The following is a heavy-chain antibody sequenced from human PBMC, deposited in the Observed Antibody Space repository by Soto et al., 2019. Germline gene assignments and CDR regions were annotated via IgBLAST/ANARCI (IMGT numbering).Heavy chain of an antibody. CDR1: GYTFTSYG. V-gene: IGHV1-18*04. CDR3: ARDPKYCSGGSCYLNWFDT. J-gene: IGHJ5*02. Sequence: ASVKVSCKASGYTFTSYGISWVRQAPGQGLEWMGWISAYNGNTNYAQKLQGRVTMTTDTSTSTAYMELRSLRSDDTAVYYCARDPKYCSGGSCYLNWFDTWGQGTLVTVSS. D-gene: IGHD2-15*01. CDR2: ISAYNGNT.